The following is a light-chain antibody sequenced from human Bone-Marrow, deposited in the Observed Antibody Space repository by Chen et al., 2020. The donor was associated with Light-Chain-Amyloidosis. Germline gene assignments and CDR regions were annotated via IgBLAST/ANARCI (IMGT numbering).Light chain of an antibody. CDR2: EDN. CDR1: YSDVGSHNF. J-gene: IGLJ2*01. CDR3: QSYDNDNHVV. V-gene: IGLV6-57*02. Sequence: LTQPASVSGSPGQSVTIACTGSYSDVGSHNFVSWYQLHPGSAPTTVIYEDNQRPSGVPDRFSGSIDSSSNSASLTISGLKTEDEADYYCQSYDNDNHVVFGGGTKLTVL.